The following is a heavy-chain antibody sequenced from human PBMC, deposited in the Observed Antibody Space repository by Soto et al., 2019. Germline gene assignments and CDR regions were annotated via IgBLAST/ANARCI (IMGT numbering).Heavy chain of an antibody. CDR1: GFTFSSYA. Sequence: SGGSLRLSCAASGFTFSSYAMHWVRQAPGKGLEWVAVISYDGSNKYYADSVKGRFTISRDNSKNTLYLQMNSLRAEDTAVYYCARDSDSSGYNWFDPWGQGTLVTVSS. J-gene: IGHJ5*02. V-gene: IGHV3-30-3*01. CDR3: ARDSDSSGYNWFDP. D-gene: IGHD6-19*01. CDR2: ISYDGSNK.